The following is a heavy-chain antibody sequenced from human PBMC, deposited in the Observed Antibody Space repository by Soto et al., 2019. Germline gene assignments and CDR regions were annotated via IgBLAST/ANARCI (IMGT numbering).Heavy chain of an antibody. Sequence: EVQLVESGGGLVQPGESLRLSCVASEFTFSRHWMHWVRQAPGKGLVWVSRIKSDGSSANYADSVKSRFTISRDNAKNTLYRQMNSLRVEDTAVYYCARDGDQTGDPGDYWDQGTLVTVSS. CDR3: ARDGDQTGDPGDY. V-gene: IGHV3-74*01. J-gene: IGHJ4*02. CDR1: EFTFSRHW. CDR2: IKSDGSSA. D-gene: IGHD7-27*01.